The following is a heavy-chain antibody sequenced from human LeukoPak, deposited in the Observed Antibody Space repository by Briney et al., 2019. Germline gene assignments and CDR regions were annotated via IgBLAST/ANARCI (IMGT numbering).Heavy chain of an antibody. CDR3: ATDSYYDFWSGYYH. J-gene: IGHJ4*02. D-gene: IGHD3-3*01. Sequence: GGSLRLSCAASGFTFSSYSMNWVRQAPGKGLEWVSSISSSSSYIYYADSVKGRFTISRDNAKNSLYLQMNSLRAEDTAVYYCATDSYYDFWSGYYHWGQGTLVTVSS. CDR2: ISSSSSYI. V-gene: IGHV3-21*04. CDR1: GFTFSSYS.